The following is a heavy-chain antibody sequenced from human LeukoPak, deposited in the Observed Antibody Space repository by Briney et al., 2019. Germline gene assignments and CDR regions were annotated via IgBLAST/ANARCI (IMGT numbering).Heavy chain of an antibody. D-gene: IGHD5-18*01. CDR1: GXTFSSYG. CDR3: ARVNGDTAMVPIDY. Sequence: PGRSLRLSWAASGXTFSSYGMHWVRQAPGKGLEWVAVIWYDGSNKYYADSVKGRFTISRDNSKNTLYLQMNSLRAEDTAVYYCARVNGDTAMVPIDYWGQGTLVTVSS. V-gene: IGHV3-33*01. CDR2: IWYDGSNK. J-gene: IGHJ4*02.